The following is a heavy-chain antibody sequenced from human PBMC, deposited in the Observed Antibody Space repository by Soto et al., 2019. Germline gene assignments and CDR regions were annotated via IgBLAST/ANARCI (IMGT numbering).Heavy chain of an antibody. Sequence: GGSLRLSCAASGFTFSSYAMSWVRQAPGKGLEWVSAISGSGGSTYYADSVKGRFTISRDKSKNTLYQQMNSLRAEDTAVYYGAKDLLEPSFDYWGQGTLVTVSS. D-gene: IGHD1-1*01. CDR2: ISGSGGST. V-gene: IGHV3-23*01. J-gene: IGHJ4*02. CDR3: AKDLLEPSFDY. CDR1: GFTFSSYA.